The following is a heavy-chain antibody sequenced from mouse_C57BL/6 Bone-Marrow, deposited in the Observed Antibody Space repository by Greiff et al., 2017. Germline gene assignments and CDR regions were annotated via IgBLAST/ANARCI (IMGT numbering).Heavy chain of an antibody. CDR1: GFNIKDYY. D-gene: IGHD1-1*01. Sequence: VQLQQSGAELVRPGASVKLSCTASGFNIKDYYMHWVKQRPEQGLEWIGRIDPEDGDTEYAPKFQGKATMTADTSSNTAYLQLSSLTSEDTAVYYCTTRDYYGSSYGCYAMDYWGQGTSVTVSS. CDR3: TTRDYYGSSYGCYAMDY. J-gene: IGHJ4*01. V-gene: IGHV14-1*01. CDR2: IDPEDGDT.